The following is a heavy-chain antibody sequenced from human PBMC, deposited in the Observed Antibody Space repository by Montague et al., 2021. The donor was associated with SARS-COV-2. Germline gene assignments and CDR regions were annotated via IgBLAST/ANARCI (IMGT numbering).Heavy chain of an antibody. CDR1: GITFSSYA. CDR3: AREGLPGSYYGFLDY. CDR2: ISYDGSNK. Sequence: SLRLSCAASGITFSSYAMHWVRQAPGKGLEWVAVISYDGSNKYYADPVKGRFTISRDNSKNTLYLQMNSLRAEDTAVYYCAREGLPGSYYGFLDYWGQGTLVTVSS. V-gene: IGHV3-30-3*01. J-gene: IGHJ4*02. D-gene: IGHD3-10*01.